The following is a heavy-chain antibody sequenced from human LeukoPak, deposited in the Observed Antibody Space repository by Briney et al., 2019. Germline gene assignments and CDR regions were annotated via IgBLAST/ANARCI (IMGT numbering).Heavy chain of an antibody. Sequence: GGSLRLSCAASGFTFSSYSMNWVRQAPGQGLEWVSSISSSSSYIYYADSVKGRFTISRDNAKNSLYLQMNSLRAEDTAVYYCATSRWLVGDYFDYWGQGTLVTVSS. CDR3: ATSRWLVGDYFDY. J-gene: IGHJ4*02. CDR1: GFTFSSYS. D-gene: IGHD6-19*01. CDR2: ISSSSSYI. V-gene: IGHV3-21*01.